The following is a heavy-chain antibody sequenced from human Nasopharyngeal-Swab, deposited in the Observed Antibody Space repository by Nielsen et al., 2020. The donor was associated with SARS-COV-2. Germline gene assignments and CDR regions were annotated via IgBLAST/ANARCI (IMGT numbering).Heavy chain of an antibody. CDR2: ITGTSDSI. D-gene: IGHD5-12*01. V-gene: IGHV3-48*04. Sequence: ETLSLTCAASGFTFSHYTMTWVRQAPGKGLEWLSYITGTSDSIRYADSVKGRFTISRDNAKNSLFLQMNGLTAEDTAVYYCARERGGGYGDYWGQGTQVTVSS. CDR1: GFTFSHYT. J-gene: IGHJ4*02. CDR3: ARERGGGYGDY.